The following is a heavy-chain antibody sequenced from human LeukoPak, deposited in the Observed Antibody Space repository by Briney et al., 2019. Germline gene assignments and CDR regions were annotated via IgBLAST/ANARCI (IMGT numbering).Heavy chain of an antibody. CDR2: ISWNSGNI. Sequence: PGRSLRLTCAASGFSFDDYAMQWVRQAPGKGLEWVSGISWNSGNIDYADPVKGRFTISRDNAKNSLYLQMNSLRAEDTALYYCARAAGHTYYFFYWGQGALVTVSS. V-gene: IGHV3-9*01. CDR3: ARAAGHTYYFFY. J-gene: IGHJ4*02. CDR1: GFSFDDYA.